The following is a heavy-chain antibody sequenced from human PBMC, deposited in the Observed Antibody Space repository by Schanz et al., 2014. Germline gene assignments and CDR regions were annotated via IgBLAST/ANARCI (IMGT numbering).Heavy chain of an antibody. CDR3: ARFNSGSRSPPYYYYGMDV. Sequence: QVQLVQSGAEVKKPGASVKVSCTASGYTLTGLGVSWVRQAPGQGREWMGWISAYSGNSKYAQKLQGRVTVTANTSTNTAYMELRSLTSDDTAVYYCARFNSGSRSPPYYYYGMDVWGQGTTVTVSS. CDR1: GYTLTGLG. CDR2: ISAYSGNS. J-gene: IGHJ6*02. D-gene: IGHD1-26*01. V-gene: IGHV1-18*01.